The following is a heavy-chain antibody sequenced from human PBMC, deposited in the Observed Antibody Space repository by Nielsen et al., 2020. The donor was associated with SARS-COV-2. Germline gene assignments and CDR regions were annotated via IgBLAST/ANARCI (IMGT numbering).Heavy chain of an antibody. J-gene: IGHJ3*02. D-gene: IGHD5-18*01. CDR2: ISYDGSEK. V-gene: IGHV3-30*04. Sequence: WVRQAPGKGLEWVAVISYDGSEKYYGDSVKGRLTISRDNSKSTLYLQMNGLRAEDTAIYYCASAYSYGSDTFDIWGQGTVVTVSS. CDR3: ASAYSYGSDTFDI.